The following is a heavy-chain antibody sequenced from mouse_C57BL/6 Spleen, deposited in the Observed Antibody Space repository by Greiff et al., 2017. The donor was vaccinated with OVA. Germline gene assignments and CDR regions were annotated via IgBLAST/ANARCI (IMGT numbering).Heavy chain of an antibody. V-gene: IGHV1-55*01. Sequence: QVQLQQPGAELVKPGASVKMSCKASGYTFTSYWITWVKQRPGQGLAWLGDIYPGSGSTNYNEKFKSKATLTVDTSSSTAYMQLSRLTSEDAAVYYWERRGPYDGYYGDAMDYWGQGTSVTVSS. CDR3: ERRGPYDGYYGDAMDY. CDR1: GYTFTSYW. CDR2: IYPGSGST. J-gene: IGHJ4*01. D-gene: IGHD2-3*01.